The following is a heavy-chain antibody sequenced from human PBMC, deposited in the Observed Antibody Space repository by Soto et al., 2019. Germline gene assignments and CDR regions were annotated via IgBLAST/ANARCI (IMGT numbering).Heavy chain of an antibody. J-gene: IGHJ6*02. D-gene: IGHD3-10*01. CDR2: ISAYNGNT. CDR1: GYTFTSYG. Sequence: ASVKVSCKASGYTFTSYGISWVRQAPGQGLEWMGWISAYNGNTNYAQKLQGRVTMTTDTSTSTAYMELRSLRSDDTAVYYCAIDYYGSGSYDSVYYYGMDVWGQGTTVTVSS. CDR3: AIDYYGSGSYDSVYYYGMDV. V-gene: IGHV1-18*01.